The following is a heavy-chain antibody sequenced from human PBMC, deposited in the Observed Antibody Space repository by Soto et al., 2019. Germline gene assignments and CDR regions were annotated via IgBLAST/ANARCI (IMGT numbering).Heavy chain of an antibody. V-gene: IGHV3-23*01. Sequence: RLTRTAVEGIFRSPGGRWVLQAPGKGLEWVSSISGSGGNTYYADSVKGRFTISRDNSKSTLYLQMNRLRAEDTAVYYCAKVGPSYYLDYWGQGTLDTVSS. J-gene: IGHJ4*02. CDR1: EGIFRSPG. CDR2: ISGSGGNT. CDR3: AKVGPSYYLDY.